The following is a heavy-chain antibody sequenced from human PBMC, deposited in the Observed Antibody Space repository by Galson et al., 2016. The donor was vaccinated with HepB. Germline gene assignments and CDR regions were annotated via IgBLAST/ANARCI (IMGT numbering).Heavy chain of an antibody. CDR2: ISGHSEYR. J-gene: IGHJ6*02. V-gene: IGHV3-21*01. D-gene: IGHD1-26*01. Sequence: SLRLSCAGSGFTFSSYSFNWVRKTPEKGLEWVSSISGHSEYRHYADLVKGRFTISRDNAKNSLYLQRDSLRVEDTAVNYCARFETVGVHTTDVWGQGATVTGSS. CDR1: GFTFSSYS. CDR3: ARFETVGVHTTDV.